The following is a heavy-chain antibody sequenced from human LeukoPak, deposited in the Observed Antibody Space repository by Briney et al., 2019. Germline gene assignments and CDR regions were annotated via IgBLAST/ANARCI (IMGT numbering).Heavy chain of an antibody. J-gene: IGHJ6*02. CDR3: AKDLNHSRYSGRYPAYYYGMDV. CDR1: GFTLSSYG. Sequence: GGSLRLSCAASGFTLSSYGTHWVRQAPGKGLEWVAVISYDGSNKYYADSVKDRFTISRDNSKNTLYLQMNSLRAEDTAVYYCAKDLNHSRYSGRYPAYYYGMDVWGQGTTVTVSS. CDR2: ISYDGSNK. D-gene: IGHD6-19*01. V-gene: IGHV3-30*18.